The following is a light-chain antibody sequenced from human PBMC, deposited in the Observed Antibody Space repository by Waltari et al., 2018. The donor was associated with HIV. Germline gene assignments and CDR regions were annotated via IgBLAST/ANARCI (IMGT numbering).Light chain of an antibody. CDR1: SSDVGGYNY. V-gene: IGLV2-14*01. CDR3: CSYASSTTLDV. Sequence: PGQSITISCTGTSSDVGGYNYVSWYQQHPGKAPKLLIYEVSNRPSGISNRFSGSKSGNTASLTISGLQAEDEADYYCCSYASSTTLDVFGGGTKLTVL. J-gene: IGLJ2*01. CDR2: EVS.